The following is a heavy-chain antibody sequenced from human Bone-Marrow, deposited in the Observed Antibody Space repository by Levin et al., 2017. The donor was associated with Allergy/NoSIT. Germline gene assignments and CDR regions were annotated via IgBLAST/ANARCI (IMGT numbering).Heavy chain of an antibody. CDR1: GGSISSYY. V-gene: IGHV4-59*01. CDR3: ARSGVRSYSNTYSGDAFDI. CDR2: IFYTGNT. J-gene: IGHJ3*02. D-gene: IGHD3-16*02. Sequence: SETLSLTCFVSGGSISSYYWTWIRQSPGKGLEWIGSIFYTGNTNYNPSLESRVTISVAMSKNQFSLKLSSVTAADTAVYFCARSGVRSYSNTYSGDAFDIWGQGTVVTVSS.